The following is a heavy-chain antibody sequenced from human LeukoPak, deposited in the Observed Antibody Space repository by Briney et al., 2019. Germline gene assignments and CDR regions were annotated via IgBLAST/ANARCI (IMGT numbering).Heavy chain of an antibody. D-gene: IGHD6-13*01. CDR2: ISSSSSYT. V-gene: IGHV3-11*06. CDR3: ARGGIAAACTYGMDV. CDR1: GFTFSDYY. J-gene: IGHJ6*04. Sequence: GGSLRLSCAASGFTFSDYYMSWIRQAPGKGLEWVSYISSSSSYTNYADSVKGRFTISRDNAKNSLYLQMNSLRAEDTAVYYCARGGIAAACTYGMDVWGKGTTVTVSS.